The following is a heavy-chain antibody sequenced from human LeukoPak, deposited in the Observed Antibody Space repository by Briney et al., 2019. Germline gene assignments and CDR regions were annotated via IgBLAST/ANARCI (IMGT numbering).Heavy chain of an antibody. Sequence: GGSLRLSCAASGFTFSSYGMYWVRQAPGKGLEWVAFIRYDGSNKYYADSVKGRFTISRDNSRNTLYLQMNSLRAEDTAVYYCAKSDCTNGVCTDFDYWGQGTLVTVSS. CDR1: GFTFSSYG. D-gene: IGHD2-8*01. CDR2: IRYDGSNK. J-gene: IGHJ4*02. V-gene: IGHV3-30*02. CDR3: AKSDCTNGVCTDFDY.